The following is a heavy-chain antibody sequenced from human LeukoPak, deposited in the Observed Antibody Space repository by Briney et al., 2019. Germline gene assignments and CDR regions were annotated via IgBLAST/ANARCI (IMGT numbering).Heavy chain of an antibody. CDR1: GFTFDDYA. CDR3: TRNTVTVHFDY. J-gene: IGHJ4*02. CDR2: IRSKAFGGTP. V-gene: IGHV3-49*03. D-gene: IGHD4-17*01. Sequence: GGSLRLSCSASGFTFDDYAVSWFRQAPGKGLEWVGFIRSKAFGGTPEYAASVRGRFTISRDDSKSIAYLQMNSLKTEDTAVYYCTRNTVTVHFDYWSQGTLVTVSS.